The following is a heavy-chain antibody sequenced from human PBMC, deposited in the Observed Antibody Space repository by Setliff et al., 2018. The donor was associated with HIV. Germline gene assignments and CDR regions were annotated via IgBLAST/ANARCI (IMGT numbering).Heavy chain of an antibody. V-gene: IGHV3-23*01. J-gene: IGHJ4*02. CDR3: AKDPRAAVATICDY. Sequence: PGGSLRPSCATSGFAFSDYDFHWVRQVTGEGLGWVSAISGSGGSTYYADSVKGRFTISRDNSKNTLYLQMNSLRAEDTAVYYCAKDPRAAVATICDYWGQGTLVTVS. D-gene: IGHD5-12*01. CDR1: GFAFSDYD. CDR2: ISGSGGST.